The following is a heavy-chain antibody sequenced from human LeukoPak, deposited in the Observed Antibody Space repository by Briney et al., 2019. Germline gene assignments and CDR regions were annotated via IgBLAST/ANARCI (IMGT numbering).Heavy chain of an antibody. Sequence: GGSLRLFCAASGFTFSSYAMRWVRQAPGKGLEWVSAISGSGGSTYYADSVKGRFTISRDNSKNTLYLQMNSLRAEDTAVYYCAKGGRWLQFLPDAFDIWGQGTMVTVSS. CDR3: AKGGRWLQFLPDAFDI. CDR2: ISGSGGST. J-gene: IGHJ3*02. D-gene: IGHD5-24*01. CDR1: GFTFSSYA. V-gene: IGHV3-23*01.